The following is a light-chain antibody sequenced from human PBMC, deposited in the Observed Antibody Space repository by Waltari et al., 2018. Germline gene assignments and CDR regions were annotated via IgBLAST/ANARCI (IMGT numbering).Light chain of an antibody. CDR3: QQYDGEVVT. V-gene: IGKV3-20*01. CDR1: KSVTSIS. Sequence: AIKSVTSISLTGYQQKPGQAPRLLIYGTSSRATGIPDRFSGSGSGTDLTLTISRLEPENFAVYYCQQYDGEVVTFGGGTKVEI. J-gene: IGKJ4*01. CDR2: GTS.